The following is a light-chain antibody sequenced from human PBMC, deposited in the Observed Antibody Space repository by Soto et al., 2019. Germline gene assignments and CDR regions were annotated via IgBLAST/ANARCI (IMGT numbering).Light chain of an antibody. Sequence: EIVMTQSPATLSVSPGERATLSCRASQSVSSNLAWYQQKPGQPPRLLIYGASTRATGITARFSGSGSATEFTLTISSLLSEDFAVCYCRLYNTWPPPLTFGGGTKVEIK. CDR1: QSVSSN. CDR3: RLYNTWPPPLT. V-gene: IGKV3-15*01. J-gene: IGKJ4*01. CDR2: GAS.